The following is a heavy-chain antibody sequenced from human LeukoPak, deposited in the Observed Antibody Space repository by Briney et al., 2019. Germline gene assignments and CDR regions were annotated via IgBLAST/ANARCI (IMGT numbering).Heavy chain of an antibody. D-gene: IGHD1-26*01. J-gene: IGHJ4*02. CDR2: ISAYTGNT. CDR3: ARAFSGSYWPRDF. V-gene: IGHV1-18*01. Sequence: GASVKVSCKASGYTFTSYGITWVRQAPGQGLKWMGWISAYTGNTNYAQKFQGRVTMTTDTSTSTAYMELRSLRSDDTAVYYCARAFSGSYWPRDFWGQGTLVTVSS. CDR1: GYTFTSYG.